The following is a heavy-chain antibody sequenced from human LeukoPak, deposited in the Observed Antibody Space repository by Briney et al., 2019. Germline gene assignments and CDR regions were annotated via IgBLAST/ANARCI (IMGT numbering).Heavy chain of an antibody. D-gene: IGHD2-15*01. CDR1: GFTFSSYA. Sequence: GGSLRLSCAASGFTFSSYAMSWVRQAPGKGLEWVSAISGSGGSTYYADSVKGRFTISRDNSKNTPYLQMNSLRAEDTAVYYCAKARGEQNGGSNYWGQGTLVTVSS. CDR2: ISGSGGST. J-gene: IGHJ4*02. V-gene: IGHV3-23*01. CDR3: AKARGEQNGGSNY.